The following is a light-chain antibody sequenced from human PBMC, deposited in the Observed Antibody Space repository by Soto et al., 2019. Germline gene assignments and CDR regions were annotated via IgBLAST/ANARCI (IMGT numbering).Light chain of an antibody. Sequence: QSALTQPASVSGSPGQSITISCSGTSSDIGTYDHVAWFQQFPGKNPKLMIYSVSNRPSGVSYRFSGSKSGNTASLTISGLQAEDEADYYCISYTVSRSYVFGTGTKVTVL. CDR2: SVS. CDR1: SSDIGTYDH. CDR3: ISYTVSRSYV. V-gene: IGLV2-14*01. J-gene: IGLJ1*01.